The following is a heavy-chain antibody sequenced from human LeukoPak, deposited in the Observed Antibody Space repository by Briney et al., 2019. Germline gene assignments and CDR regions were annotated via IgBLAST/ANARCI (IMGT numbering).Heavy chain of an antibody. CDR2: IYSGGST. CDR3: ASGRFGEYLDY. V-gene: IGHV3-53*04. D-gene: IGHD3-10*01. J-gene: IGHJ4*02. Sequence: PGGSLRLSCAASGFTVSSNYMSWLRQAPGKGLEWVSVIYSGGSTYYADSVKGRFTISRHNSKNTMYLQMNSLRAEDTAVYYCASGRFGEYLDYWGQGTLVTVSS. CDR1: GFTVSSNY.